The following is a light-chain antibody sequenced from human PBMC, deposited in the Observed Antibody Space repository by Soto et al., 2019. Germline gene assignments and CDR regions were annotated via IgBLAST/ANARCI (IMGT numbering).Light chain of an antibody. Sequence: DIQMTQSPSSLSASVGGRVTITCRASQSISSYLNWYQQKPGKAPKLLIYAASSLQSWVPSRFSGSGSGTDFTLTISSLQPEDFATYYCQQSYSTPLTFGGGTKVDIK. J-gene: IGKJ4*01. CDR2: AAS. V-gene: IGKV1-39*01. CDR1: QSISSY. CDR3: QQSYSTPLT.